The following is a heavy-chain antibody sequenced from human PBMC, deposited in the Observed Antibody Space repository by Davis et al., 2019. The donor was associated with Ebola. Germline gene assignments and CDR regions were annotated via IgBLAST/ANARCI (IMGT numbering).Heavy chain of an antibody. CDR3: ARDENYYDSSGYYYYFDY. D-gene: IGHD3-22*01. CDR2: ISTSGTTI. V-gene: IGHV3-11*04. CDR1: GFTFSDYY. J-gene: IGHJ4*02. Sequence: GGSLRLSCAASGFTFSDYYMSWIRQAPGKGLEWVSYISTSGTTIYYANSVKGRFTIPRDNAKNSLYLQMNSLRAEATAVYYCARDENYYDSSGYYYYFDYWGQGTLVTVSS.